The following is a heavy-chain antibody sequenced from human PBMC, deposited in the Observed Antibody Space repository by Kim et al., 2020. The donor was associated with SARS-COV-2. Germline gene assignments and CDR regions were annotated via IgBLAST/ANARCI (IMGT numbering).Heavy chain of an antibody. J-gene: IGHJ4*02. Sequence: SETLSLTCTVSGGSITSRSYYGGWIRQPPGKGLEWIGSVYYTGTTYYNPSLKSRVTMSVDTSNNQFSLELSSVTAADTAVYYCARLSAYNYVSGSTYKSQHHFDYWGQGALITVSS. CDR2: VYYTGTT. V-gene: IGHV4-39*01. D-gene: IGHD3-10*01. CDR3: ARLSAYNYVSGSTYKSQHHFDY. CDR1: GGSITSRSYY.